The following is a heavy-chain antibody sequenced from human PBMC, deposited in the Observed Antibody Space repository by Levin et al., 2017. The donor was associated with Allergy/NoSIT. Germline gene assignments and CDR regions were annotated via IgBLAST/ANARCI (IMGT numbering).Heavy chain of an antibody. CDR2: IYSSGST. J-gene: IGHJ4*02. V-gene: IGHV4-59*01. CDR3: ARDLVGSSAFDY. CDR1: GGSISSYY. Sequence: SQTLSLTCTVSGGSISSYYWSWIRPPPGKGLEWIGYIYSSGSTNYNPSFKSRVTISVDTSKNQFSLKLSSVTAADTAVYYCARDLVGSSAFDYWGQGTLVTVSS. D-gene: IGHD6-6*01.